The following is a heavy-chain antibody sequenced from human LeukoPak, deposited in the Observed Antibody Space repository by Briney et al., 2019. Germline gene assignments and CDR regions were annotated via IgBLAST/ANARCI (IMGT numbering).Heavy chain of an antibody. CDR3: ARGTYFDY. Sequence: ASVKVSFKASGYPFTTYGISWVRPAPGKGLEWMGWISAYNGNKKDAQKFQGRVTMTTDTSTSTAYMELRSLRSDDTAVYYCARGTYFDYWGQGTLVTVSS. CDR2: ISAYNGNK. CDR1: GYPFTTYG. V-gene: IGHV1-18*01. J-gene: IGHJ4*02.